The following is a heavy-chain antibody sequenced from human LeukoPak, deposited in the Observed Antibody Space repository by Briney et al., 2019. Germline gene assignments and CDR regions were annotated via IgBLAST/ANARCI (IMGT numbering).Heavy chain of an antibody. Sequence: GGSLRLSCAASDFALSSFWMHWVRQAPGKGLVWVSRINTDGSDTGHADSVKGRFTISRDNDKNTLYLQMNSLRAEDTAVYYCARGSPNWLDPWGQGTQVTVSS. D-gene: IGHD3-10*01. CDR1: DFALSSFW. J-gene: IGHJ5*02. CDR3: ARGSPNWLDP. V-gene: IGHV3-74*01. CDR2: INTDGSDT.